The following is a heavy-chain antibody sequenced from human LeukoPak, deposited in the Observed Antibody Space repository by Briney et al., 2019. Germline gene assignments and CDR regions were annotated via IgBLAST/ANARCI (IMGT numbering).Heavy chain of an antibody. CDR1: GFTFSSYS. J-gene: IGHJ4*02. D-gene: IGHD5-18*01. V-gene: IGHV3-48*01. Sequence: PGGSLRLSCAASGFTFSSYSMNWVRQAPGKGLEWVSYISSSSSTIYYADSVKGRFTISRDNAKNSLYLQMNSLRAEDTAVYYCARGTHVDTAMGDYWGQGTLVTVSS. CDR3: ARGTHVDTAMGDY. CDR2: ISSSSSTI.